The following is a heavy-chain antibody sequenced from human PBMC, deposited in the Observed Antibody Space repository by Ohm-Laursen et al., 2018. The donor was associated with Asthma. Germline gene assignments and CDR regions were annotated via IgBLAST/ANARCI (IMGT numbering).Heavy chain of an antibody. CDR1: GGTFSSYA. J-gene: IGHJ6*02. CDR3: ARGRNFWSGYGRGGMDV. Sequence: SSVKVSCKASGGTFSSYAINWVRQATGQGLEWMGWMNPNSGNTGYAQKFQGRVTMTRNTSISTAYMELSSLRSEDTAVYYCARGRNFWSGYGRGGMDVWGQGTTVTVSS. D-gene: IGHD3-3*01. V-gene: IGHV1-8*02. CDR2: MNPNSGNT.